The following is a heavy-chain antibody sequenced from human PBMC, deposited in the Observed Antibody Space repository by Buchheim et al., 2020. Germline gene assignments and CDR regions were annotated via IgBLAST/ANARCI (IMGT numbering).Heavy chain of an antibody. CDR2: ISVSGMYI. CDR1: GLDFSSYA. CDR3: AKDLSSSFGQGFDY. Sequence: EIQLVESGGGLVQPGGSPRLSCSASGLDFSSYAMNWVRQAPGKGLEWVSAISVSGMYIYYADSVKGRFTISRDNSKTTLYLQMSSLRVEDTAVYHCAKDLSSSFGQGFDYWGQGTL. J-gene: IGHJ4*02. D-gene: IGHD6-6*01. V-gene: IGHV3-23*04.